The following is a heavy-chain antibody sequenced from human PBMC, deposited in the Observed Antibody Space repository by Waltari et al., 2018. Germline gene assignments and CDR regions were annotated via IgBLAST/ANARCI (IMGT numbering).Heavy chain of an antibody. Sequence: QVQLQESGPGLVKPSETLSLTCTVSGGSISSYYWSWIRQPPGKGLEWIGYIYYSGSTNSNPSLKSRVTISVDTSKNQFSLKLSSVTAADTAVYYCASTRRDPGGIDYWGQGTLVTVSS. V-gene: IGHV4-59*01. J-gene: IGHJ4*02. CDR1: GGSISSYY. D-gene: IGHD3-16*01. CDR2: IYYSGST. CDR3: ASTRRDPGGIDY.